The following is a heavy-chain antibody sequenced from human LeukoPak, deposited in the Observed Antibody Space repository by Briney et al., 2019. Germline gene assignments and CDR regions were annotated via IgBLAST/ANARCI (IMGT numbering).Heavy chain of an antibody. J-gene: IGHJ4*02. D-gene: IGHD1-26*01. CDR1: GDSIGGSNYF. CDR2: IYYGGSS. V-gene: IGHV4-39*01. Sequence: SETLSLTCTVSGDSIGGSNYFWDWIRQPPGKGLEWIGSIYYGGSSYYNPSLKSRVTISVDTSKNQFSLKLSSVTAADTAVYYCARHRSGTYYRFDYWGQGTLVTVSS. CDR3: ARHRSGTYYRFDY.